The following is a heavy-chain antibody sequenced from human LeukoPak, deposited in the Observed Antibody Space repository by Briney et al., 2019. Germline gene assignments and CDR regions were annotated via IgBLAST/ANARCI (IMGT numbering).Heavy chain of an antibody. CDR2: INHSGST. CDR3: ARGGRRVAGAAYFGY. Sequence: SETLSLTCAVYGGSFSGYYWSWIRQPPGKGLEWIGEINHSGSTNYNPSLKSRVTISVDTSKNQFSLKLSSVTAADTAVYYCARGGRRVAGAAYFGYWGQGTLVTVSS. D-gene: IGHD6-19*01. V-gene: IGHV4-34*01. CDR1: GGSFSGYY. J-gene: IGHJ4*02.